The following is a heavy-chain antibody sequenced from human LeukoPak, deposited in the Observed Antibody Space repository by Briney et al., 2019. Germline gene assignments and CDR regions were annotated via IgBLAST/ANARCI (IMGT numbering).Heavy chain of an antibody. CDR1: GYTFTSYD. J-gene: IGHJ5*02. Sequence: PGASVKVSCKASGYTFTSYDINWVRQATGQGLEWMGWMNPNSGNTGYAQKFQGRVTMTRNTSISTAYMELSSLRSEDTAVYYCARGPEYYYDSSLRDKPWSQGTLVTVSS. V-gene: IGHV1-8*01. CDR3: ARGPEYYYDSSLRDKP. D-gene: IGHD3-22*01. CDR2: MNPNSGNT.